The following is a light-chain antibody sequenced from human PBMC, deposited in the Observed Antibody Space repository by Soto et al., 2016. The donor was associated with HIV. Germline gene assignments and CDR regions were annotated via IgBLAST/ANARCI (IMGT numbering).Light chain of an antibody. CDR3: QQYHSFGYT. CDR1: QSINSW. J-gene: IGKJ2*01. CDR2: KAS. Sequence: DIQMTQSPSTLSASVGDRVTITCRASQSINSWLAWYQQKAGKAPKLLIYKASSLESGVPSRFSGSGSGTEFTLTISSLQPDDFATYYCQQYHSFGYTFGQGTLLEIK. V-gene: IGKV1-5*03.